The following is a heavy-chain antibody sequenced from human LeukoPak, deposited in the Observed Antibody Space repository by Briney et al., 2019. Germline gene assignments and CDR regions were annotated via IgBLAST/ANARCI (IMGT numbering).Heavy chain of an antibody. D-gene: IGHD3-22*01. Sequence: SETLSLTCAVSGYSISSGYYWGSIRQSPGKGLEWIATIFHSGSIYYNPSLKSRVTLSVDTSKNQFSLRLNSVTAADTALYYCARMGVSYYYDSSTYYPTAFDVWGQGTMVSVSS. V-gene: IGHV4-38-2*01. CDR2: IFHSGSI. J-gene: IGHJ3*01. CDR1: GYSISSGYY. CDR3: ARMGVSYYYDSSTYYPTAFDV.